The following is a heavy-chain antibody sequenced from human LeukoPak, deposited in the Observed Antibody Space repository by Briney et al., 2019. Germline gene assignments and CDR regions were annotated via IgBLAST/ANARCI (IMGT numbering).Heavy chain of an antibody. CDR2: ISGGSTNI. J-gene: IGHJ4*02. V-gene: IGHV3-21*01. Sequence: GGSLRLSCAASGFSFSSYTINWVRQAPGKGLEWVSSISGGSTNIFYADSVQDQFTISRDNAKTSLYLQMNSLRAEDTAVYYCVRQRTTFFDYWGQGTLVTVSS. D-gene: IGHD6-25*01. CDR1: GFSFSSYT. CDR3: VRQRTTFFDY.